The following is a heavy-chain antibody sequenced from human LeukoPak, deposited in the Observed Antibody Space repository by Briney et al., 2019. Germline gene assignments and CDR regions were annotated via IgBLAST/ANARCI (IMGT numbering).Heavy chain of an antibody. V-gene: IGHV3-23*01. D-gene: IGHD3-3*01. CDR1: GFTFGIYA. Sequence: PGGSLRLSCAASGFTFGIYAMSWVRQAPGKGLDWVSAIGSGGVNRFYADSVKGRFTISRDNSKNTLYLQMNSLRVEDTAVYYCARFGVSRLPFDPWGQGTLVTVSS. J-gene: IGHJ5*02. CDR2: IGSGGVNR. CDR3: ARFGVSRLPFDP.